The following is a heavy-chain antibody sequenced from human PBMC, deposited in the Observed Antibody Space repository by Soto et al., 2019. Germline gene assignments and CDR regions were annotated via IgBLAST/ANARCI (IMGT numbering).Heavy chain of an antibody. J-gene: IGHJ4*02. CDR3: ARHAYTAMVFDY. D-gene: IGHD5-18*01. CDR1: GGSISSSSYY. Sequence: SGTLSLTCTVSGGSISSSSYYWGWIRQLPGKGLEWIGSIYYSGSTYYNPSLKSRVTISVDTSKNQFSLKLSSVTAADTAVYYCARHAYTAMVFDYWGQGTLVTVSS. CDR2: IYYSGST. V-gene: IGHV4-39*01.